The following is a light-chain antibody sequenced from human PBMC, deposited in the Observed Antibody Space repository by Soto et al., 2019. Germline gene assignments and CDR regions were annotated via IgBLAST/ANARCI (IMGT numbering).Light chain of an antibody. CDR1: TSNIGKNT. Sequence: QSVLTQPPSVSAGPGQRVTISCSGSTSNIGKNTVNWYQQLPGEAPKLFIYYDDLLASGVSDRFSGSKSGTSASLAISGLQSEDEADYYCGAWDYTLNGWVFGGGTKLTVL. V-gene: IGLV1-36*01. CDR3: GAWDYTLNGWV. CDR2: YDD. J-gene: IGLJ3*02.